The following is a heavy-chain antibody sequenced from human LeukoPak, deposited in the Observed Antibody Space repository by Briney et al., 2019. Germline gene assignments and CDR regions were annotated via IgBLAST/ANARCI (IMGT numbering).Heavy chain of an antibody. CDR3: ARDDSGWYFDL. CDR2: IYYSGGT. Sequence: SETLSLTCTVSGGSISSYYWSWIRQPPGKGLEWIGYIYYSGGTNYNPSLKSRVTISVDTSKNQFSLKLSSVTAADTAVYYCARDDSGWYFDLWGRGTLVTVSS. J-gene: IGHJ2*01. CDR1: GGSISSYY. D-gene: IGHD6-19*01. V-gene: IGHV4-59*12.